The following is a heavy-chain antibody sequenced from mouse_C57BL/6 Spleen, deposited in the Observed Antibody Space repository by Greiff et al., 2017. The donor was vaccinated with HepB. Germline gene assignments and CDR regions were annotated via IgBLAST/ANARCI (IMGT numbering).Heavy chain of an antibody. V-gene: IGHV1-69*01. Sequence: QVQLQQPGAELVMPGASVKLSCKASGYTFTSYWMHWVKQRPGQGLEWIGEIDPSDSYTNYNQKFKGKSTLTVDKSSSTAYMQLSSLTSEDSAVYYCASQGGPYYYAMDYWGQGTSVTVSS. J-gene: IGHJ4*01. CDR2: IDPSDSYT. CDR3: ASQGGPYYYAMDY. CDR1: GYTFTSYW.